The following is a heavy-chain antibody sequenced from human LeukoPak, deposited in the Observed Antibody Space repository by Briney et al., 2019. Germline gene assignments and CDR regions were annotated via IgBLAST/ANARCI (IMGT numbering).Heavy chain of an antibody. V-gene: IGHV3-33*06. Sequence: GGSLRLSCAASGFTFSSYGMHWVRQAPGKGLEWVAVIWYDGSNKYYADSVKGRLTISRDNSKNTLYLQMNSLRAEDTAVYYCAKDDDSRNNWGQGTLVTVSS. CDR2: IWYDGSNK. D-gene: IGHD3-22*01. CDR3: AKDDDSRNN. J-gene: IGHJ4*02. CDR1: GFTFSSYG.